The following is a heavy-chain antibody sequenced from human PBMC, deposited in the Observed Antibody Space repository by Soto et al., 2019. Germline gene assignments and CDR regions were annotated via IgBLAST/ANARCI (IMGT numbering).Heavy chain of an antibody. J-gene: IGHJ4*02. V-gene: IGHV3-74*01. CDR1: GLIFSNYK. CDR2: INTDGSIT. Sequence: GGSLRLSCAASGLIFSNYKMRWVRQAPGKGLVWVSRINTDGSITDYADSVKGRFTVSRDNAKNTLYLQMNSLRAEDTAVYYCARDTDGLHYWGQGTLVTVSS. CDR3: ARDTDGLHY.